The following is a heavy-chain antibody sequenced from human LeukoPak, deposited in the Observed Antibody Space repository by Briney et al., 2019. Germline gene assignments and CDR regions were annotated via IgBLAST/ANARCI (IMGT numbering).Heavy chain of an antibody. D-gene: IGHD2-2*01. Sequence: SETLSLTCAVYGGSFSGYYWSWIRQPPGKGLEWIGRIYTSGSTNYNPSLKSRVTISVDTSKNQFSLKLSSVTAADTAVYYCAREWIVVVPAAPDYYYYYMDVWGKGTTVTISS. J-gene: IGHJ6*03. CDR3: AREWIVVVPAAPDYYYYYMDV. CDR1: GGSFSGYY. V-gene: IGHV4-59*10. CDR2: IYTSGST.